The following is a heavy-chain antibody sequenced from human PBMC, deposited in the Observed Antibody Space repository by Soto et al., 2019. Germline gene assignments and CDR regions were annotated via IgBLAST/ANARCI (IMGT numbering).Heavy chain of an antibody. V-gene: IGHV3-15*01. CDR2: IKSKTDGGTT. J-gene: IGHJ4*02. CDR1: GFTFSNAW. D-gene: IGHD2-2*01. CDR3: TTGCSSTSCYPILLFDY. Sequence: KAGGSLRLSCAASGFTFSNAWMSWVRQAPGKGLEWVGRIKSKTDGGTTDYAAPVKGRFTISRDDSKNTLYLQMNSLKTEDTAVYYCTTGCSSTSCYPILLFDYWGQGTLVTVSS.